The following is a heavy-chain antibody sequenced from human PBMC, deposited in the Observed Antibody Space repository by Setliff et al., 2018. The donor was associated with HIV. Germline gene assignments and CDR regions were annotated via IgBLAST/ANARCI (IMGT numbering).Heavy chain of an antibody. CDR1: GGSFSGYY. CDR2: INHSGNT. D-gene: IGHD6-6*01. V-gene: IGHV4-34*01. CDR3: ATEGREKLALFDH. J-gene: IGHJ4*02. Sequence: SETLSLTCAVYGGSFSGYYWSWIRQPPGKGLEWIGEINHSGNTNYNPSFKNRVTVSLDEAKNQFSLNLKSVTSADTAVYYCATEGREKLALFDHWGLGILVTVSS.